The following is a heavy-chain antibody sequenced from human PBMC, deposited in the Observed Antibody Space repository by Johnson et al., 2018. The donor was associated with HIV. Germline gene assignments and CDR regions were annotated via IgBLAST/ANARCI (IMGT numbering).Heavy chain of an antibody. V-gene: IGHV3-30*14. Sequence: QVQLVESGGGVVQPGTSLRLSCAASGFTFKIYAMHWVRQAPGKGLEWVAVVSYDGSNKYYADSVKGRFTISRDSSKNTLYLQMNSLRAEDTAVYYCARAYSSGWLGAFDMWGQGTMVTVSS. CDR3: ARAYSSGWLGAFDM. CDR1: GFTFKIYA. D-gene: IGHD6-19*01. J-gene: IGHJ3*02. CDR2: VSYDGSNK.